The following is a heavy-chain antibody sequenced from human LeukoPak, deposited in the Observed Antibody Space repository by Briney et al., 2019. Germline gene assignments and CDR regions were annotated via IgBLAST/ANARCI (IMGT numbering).Heavy chain of an antibody. D-gene: IGHD3-3*01. CDR2: IYYSGST. V-gene: IGHV4-59*01. J-gene: IGHJ5*02. CDR3: ARAGPSYYDFWSGYLENNSFDP. CDR1: GGSISSYY. Sequence: PSETLSLTCTVSGGSISSYYWSWIRQPPGNGLEWIGYIYYSGSTNYNPSLKSRVTISVDTSKNQFSLKLSSVTAADTAVYYCARAGPSYYDFWSGYLENNSFDPWGQGTLVTVSS.